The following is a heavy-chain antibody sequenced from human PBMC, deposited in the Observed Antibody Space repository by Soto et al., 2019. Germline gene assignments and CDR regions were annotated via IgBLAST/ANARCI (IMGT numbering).Heavy chain of an antibody. J-gene: IGHJ6*02. V-gene: IGHV4-59*08. Sequence: SETLSLTCTVSGGSISSYYWSWIRQPPGKGLEWIGYIYYSGSTNYNPSLKSRVTISVDTSKNQFSLKLSSVTAADTAVYYCARTRLLWFGELLAAEYYYYGMDVWGQGTTVTVSS. CDR1: GGSISSYY. D-gene: IGHD3-10*01. CDR3: ARTRLLWFGELLAAEYYYYGMDV. CDR2: IYYSGST.